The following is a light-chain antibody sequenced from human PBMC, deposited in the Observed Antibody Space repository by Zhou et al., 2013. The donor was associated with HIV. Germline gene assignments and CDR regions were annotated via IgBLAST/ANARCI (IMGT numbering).Light chain of an antibody. Sequence: DIHLTQSPSFLSASVGDRVTITCRASQDIRNSSAWYQQKPGKAPNLLIFAASTLLNGVPSRFSGSGSGTEFTLTISSLQPEDFATYYCQQSDTTPRTFGQGTKVEIK. V-gene: IGKV1-9*01. CDR1: QDIRNS. CDR2: AAS. CDR3: QQSDTTPRT. J-gene: IGKJ1*01.